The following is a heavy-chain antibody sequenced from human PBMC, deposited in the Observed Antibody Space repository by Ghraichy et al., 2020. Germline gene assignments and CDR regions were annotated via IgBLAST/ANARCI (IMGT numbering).Heavy chain of an antibody. Sequence: GGSLRLSCAASGFTFSSYGMNWVRQAPGKGLEWVSAIRSNSSYIYYADSVKGRFTISRDNAKNTLYLQMNSLRAEDTAVYYCARSKIYEVTRYGNAFDIWGQGTMVTVSS. J-gene: IGHJ3*02. CDR2: IRSNSSYI. CDR1: GFTFSSYG. CDR3: ARSKIYEVTRYGNAFDI. V-gene: IGHV3-21*01. D-gene: IGHD4-17*01.